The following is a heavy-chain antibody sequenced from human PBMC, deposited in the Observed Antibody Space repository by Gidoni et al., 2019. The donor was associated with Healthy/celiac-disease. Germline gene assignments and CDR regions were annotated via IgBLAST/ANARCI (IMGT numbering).Heavy chain of an antibody. CDR1: GYSFPSYW. Sequence: EVQLLQSGAEAQKPGESLKISCKGSGYSFPSYWIGRVRQLPGKGLEWLGIIYPGDSDTRYSPSFQGQVTCSADKSISTAYLQWSSLKASDTAMYYCAGLEGRGGSYSHFDYWGQGTLVTVSS. D-gene: IGHD1-26*01. CDR2: IYPGDSDT. J-gene: IGHJ4*02. CDR3: AGLEGRGGSYSHFDY. V-gene: IGHV5-51*01.